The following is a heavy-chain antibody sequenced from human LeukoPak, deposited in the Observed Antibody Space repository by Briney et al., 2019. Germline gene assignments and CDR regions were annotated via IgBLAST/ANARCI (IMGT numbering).Heavy chain of an antibody. CDR2: INLNSGGT. CDR1: GYTFTGYY. D-gene: IGHD3-16*02. V-gene: IGHV1-2*06. J-gene: IGHJ4*02. Sequence: ASVKVSCKASGYTFTGYYMHWVRQAPGQGLEWMGRINLNSGGTNYAQKFQGRVTMTRDTSISTAYMELSRLRSDDTAVYYCARDRRIMITFGGVIATPGYWGQGTLVTVSS. CDR3: ARDRRIMITFGGVIATPGY.